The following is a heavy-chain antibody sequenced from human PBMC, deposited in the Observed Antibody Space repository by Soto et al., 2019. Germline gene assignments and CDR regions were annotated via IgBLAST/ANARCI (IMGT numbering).Heavy chain of an antibody. Sequence: QITLKESGPTLVKPTQTLTLTCTFSGFSRSTSGVGVGWIRQPPGKALEWLAVIYWDVSKTYSPSLKSRLTITKDTSRDQVVLTMTNMDPVDTATYYCAHKGSGSRAIDYWGQGALVTVSS. J-gene: IGHJ4*02. CDR2: IYWDVSK. D-gene: IGHD3-10*01. CDR3: AHKGSGSRAIDY. CDR1: GFSRSTSGVG. V-gene: IGHV2-5*02.